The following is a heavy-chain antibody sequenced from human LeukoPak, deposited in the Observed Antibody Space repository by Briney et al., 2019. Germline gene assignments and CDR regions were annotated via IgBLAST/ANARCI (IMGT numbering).Heavy chain of an antibody. Sequence: PGGSLRLSCAASGFTFSTFAMNWVRQAPGKGLEWVSAISGSADATYYADSVKGRFSISRDNSKNTLYLQMNSLRTEDTAVYYCAKGGGWLYYFDYWGQGTLVTVSS. CDR2: ISGSADAT. D-gene: IGHD6-19*01. J-gene: IGHJ4*02. CDR1: GFTFSTFA. V-gene: IGHV3-23*01. CDR3: AKGGGWLYYFDY.